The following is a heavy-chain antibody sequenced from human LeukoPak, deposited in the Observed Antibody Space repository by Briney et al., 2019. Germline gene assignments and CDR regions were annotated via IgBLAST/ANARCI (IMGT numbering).Heavy chain of an antibody. V-gene: IGHV1-69*01. D-gene: IGHD3-22*01. CDR1: GGTFSSYA. CDR2: IILIFGTA. Sequence: ASVKVSCKASGGTFSSYAISWVRQAPGQGLEWMGGIILIFGTANYAQKFQGRVTITADESTSTAYMELSSLRSEDTAVYYCARGRTVSPYYYDSSGYLYFDYWGQGTLVTVSS. J-gene: IGHJ4*02. CDR3: ARGRTVSPYYYDSSGYLYFDY.